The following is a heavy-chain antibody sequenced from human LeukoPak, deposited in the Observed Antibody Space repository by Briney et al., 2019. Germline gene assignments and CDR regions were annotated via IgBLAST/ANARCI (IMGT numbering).Heavy chain of an antibody. Sequence: GASVKVSCKASGGTFSSYAISWVRQAPGQGLEWMGGIIPIFGTANYAQKFQGRVTITADESTSTAYMELSSLRSEDTAVYYCARDGSGSYQNFDYWGQGTLVTVSS. V-gene: IGHV1-69*13. J-gene: IGHJ4*02. CDR1: GGTFSSYA. CDR3: ARDGSGSYQNFDY. CDR2: IIPIFGTA. D-gene: IGHD3-10*01.